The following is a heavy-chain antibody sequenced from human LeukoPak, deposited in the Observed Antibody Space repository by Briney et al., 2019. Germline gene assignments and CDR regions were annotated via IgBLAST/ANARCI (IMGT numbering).Heavy chain of an antibody. D-gene: IGHD3-22*01. CDR1: GFTFSTYP. J-gene: IGHJ4*02. Sequence: GRSLRLSCAASGFTFSTYPMHWVRQAPGKGLEWVAVISFDGGLKYSADSVRGRFTISRDNSKNTLYLQMNSLRTGDTAVYYCARDNYYDSSGYSDYWGQGTLVTVSS. CDR3: ARDNYYDSSGYSDY. V-gene: IGHV3-30-3*01. CDR2: ISFDGGLK.